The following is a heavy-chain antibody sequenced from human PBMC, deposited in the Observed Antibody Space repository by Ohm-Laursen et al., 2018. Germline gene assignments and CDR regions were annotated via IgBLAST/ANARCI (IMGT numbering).Heavy chain of an antibody. CDR2: IYYSGST. J-gene: IGHJ6*02. V-gene: IGHV4-59*01. CDR1: GGSISSYY. CDR3: ARAVPYYYYGMDV. D-gene: IGHD3-10*01. Sequence: TLSLTCTVSGGSISSYYWSWIRQPTGKGLEWIGYIYYSGSTNYNPSLKSRVTISVDTSKNQFSLKLSSVTAADTAVYYCARAVPYYYYGMDVWGQGTTVTVSS.